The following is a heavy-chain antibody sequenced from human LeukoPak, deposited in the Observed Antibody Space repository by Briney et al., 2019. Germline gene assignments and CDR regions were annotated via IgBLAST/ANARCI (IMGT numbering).Heavy chain of an antibody. CDR2: INAGNGNT. CDR3: ATSPGAAGGDYFDY. CDR1: GYTFTSYA. D-gene: IGHD2-15*01. V-gene: IGHV1-3*01. J-gene: IGHJ4*02. Sequence: VASVKVSCKASGYTFTSYAMHWVRQAPGQRLEWMGWINAGNGNTKYSQKFQGRVTITRDTSASTAYMELSSLRSEDTAVYYCATSPGAAGGDYFDYWGQGTLVTVSS.